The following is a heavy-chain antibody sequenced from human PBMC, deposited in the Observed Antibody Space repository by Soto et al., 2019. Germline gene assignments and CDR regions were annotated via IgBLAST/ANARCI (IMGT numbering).Heavy chain of an antibody. D-gene: IGHD1-26*01. J-gene: IGHJ4*02. CDR3: ARELWLVGAKVDY. Sequence: GGSLRLSCAASGFTFSSYAMHWVRQAPGKGLEWVAVMSYDGSDKYYADSVKGRFTISRDNSKNTLYLQMNSLRAEDTAVYYCARELWLVGAKVDYWGQGTLVTVSS. CDR1: GFTFSSYA. V-gene: IGHV3-30-3*01. CDR2: MSYDGSDK.